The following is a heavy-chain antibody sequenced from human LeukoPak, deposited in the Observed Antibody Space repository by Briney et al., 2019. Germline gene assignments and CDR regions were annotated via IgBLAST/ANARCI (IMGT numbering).Heavy chain of an antibody. V-gene: IGHV1-18*01. D-gene: IGHD6-19*01. CDR1: GYTFTSYG. Sequence: ASVKVSCKASGYTFTSYGISWVRQAPGQGLEWMGWISAYNGNTNYAQKLQGRVTMTTDTSTSTVYMELMSLRSDDTAVYYCARDRRRGGWYSQFDYWGQGTLVTVSS. J-gene: IGHJ4*02. CDR2: ISAYNGNT. CDR3: ARDRRRGGWYSQFDY.